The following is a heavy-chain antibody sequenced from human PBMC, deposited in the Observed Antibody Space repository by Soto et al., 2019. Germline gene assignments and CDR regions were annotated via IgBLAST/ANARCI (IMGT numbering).Heavy chain of an antibody. D-gene: IGHD3-10*01. V-gene: IGHV3-30-3*01. CDR3: ARGLYGGAFGY. CDR2: ISDDGSNK. J-gene: IGHJ4*02. CDR1: GFTFSSSA. Sequence: GGPLRLSCAASGFTFSSSALHWLRQAPGKGLEWVAVISDDGSNKYYADSVKGRFTISRDNSKNTLYLQMNSLRAEDTAVYYCARGLYGGAFGYWGQGTLVTVSS.